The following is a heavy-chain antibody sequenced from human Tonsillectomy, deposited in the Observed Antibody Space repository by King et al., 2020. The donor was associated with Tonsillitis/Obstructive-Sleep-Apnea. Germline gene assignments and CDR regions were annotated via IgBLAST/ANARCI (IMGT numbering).Heavy chain of an antibody. CDR1: GYTFTGHY. CDR3: ARDRYLSGYSYGRAHEGFDY. V-gene: IGHV1-2*02. J-gene: IGHJ4*02. D-gene: IGHD5-18*01. Sequence: VQLVESGAEVRKPGASVKVSCKASGYTFTGHYLHWVRQAPGQGLEWMGWINPNSGSTKNVQKFQGRVTMTRDTSISIAYMELGRLRSDDTAVYYCARDRYLSGYSYGRAHEGFDYWGQGTLVTVSS. CDR2: INPNSGST.